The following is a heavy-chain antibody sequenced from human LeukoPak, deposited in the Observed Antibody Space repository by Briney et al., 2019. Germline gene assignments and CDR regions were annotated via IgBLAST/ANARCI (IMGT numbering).Heavy chain of an antibody. CDR3: ARDSYGYDY. Sequence: ASVKVSCKASGYTFTSYYMHWVRQAPGQGLEWMGIINPSGGSTSYAQKFQGRVTITADESTSTAYMELSSLRSEDTAVYYCARDSYGYDYWGQGTLVTVSS. CDR2: INPSGGST. CDR1: GYTFTSYY. V-gene: IGHV1-46*01. J-gene: IGHJ4*02. D-gene: IGHD5-18*01.